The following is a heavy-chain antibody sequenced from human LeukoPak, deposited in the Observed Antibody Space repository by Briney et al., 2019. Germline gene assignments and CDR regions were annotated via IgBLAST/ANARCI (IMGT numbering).Heavy chain of an antibody. CDR1: GGSINDYY. CDR2: IYYSGNT. Sequence: SETLSLTCTVSGGSINDYYWSWIRQPPGKELEWIGYIYYSGNTRYNPSLKSRVSISVDTSNNQFSLKLSSVTAADTAVYYCARANWNYEGFDYWGQGTLVTVSS. CDR3: ARANWNYEGFDY. J-gene: IGHJ4*02. V-gene: IGHV4-59*12. D-gene: IGHD1-7*01.